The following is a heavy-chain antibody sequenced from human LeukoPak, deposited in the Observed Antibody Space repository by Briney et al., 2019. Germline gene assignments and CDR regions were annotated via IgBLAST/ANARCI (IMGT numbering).Heavy chain of an antibody. Sequence: SETLSLTCTVSGGSISSSSYYWGWIRQPPGKGLEWIGSIYYSGSTYYNPSLESRVTISVDTSKNQFSLKLSSVTAADTAVYYCAREPYCTNGVCYFPGYFDLWGRGTLVTVSS. J-gene: IGHJ2*01. CDR3: AREPYCTNGVCYFPGYFDL. V-gene: IGHV4-39*07. D-gene: IGHD2-8*01. CDR2: IYYSGST. CDR1: GGSISSSSYY.